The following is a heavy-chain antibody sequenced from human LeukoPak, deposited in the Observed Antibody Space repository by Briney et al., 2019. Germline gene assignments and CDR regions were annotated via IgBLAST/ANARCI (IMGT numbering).Heavy chain of an antibody. CDR1: GDTFTGYY. J-gene: IGHJ3*02. CDR3: ARDRPTPPGEALDI. CDR2: INPNSGGT. D-gene: IGHD2-15*01. V-gene: IGHV1-2*02. Sequence: ASVKVSCKASGDTFTGYYMHWVRLAPGQGLEWMGWINPNSGGTNYAQKFQGRVTMTRDTSISTAYMELSRLRSDDTAVYYCARDRPTPPGEALDIWGQGTMVTVSS.